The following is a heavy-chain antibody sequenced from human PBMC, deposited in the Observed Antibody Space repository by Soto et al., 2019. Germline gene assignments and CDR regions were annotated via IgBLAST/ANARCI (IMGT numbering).Heavy chain of an antibody. CDR3: ARGTTIPCPNYYGMDV. CDR2: IYYSGST. D-gene: IGHD3-3*01. Sequence: SETLSLTCTVSGGSISSYYWSWIRQPPGKGLEWIGYIYYSGSTNYNPSLKSRVTISVDTSKNQFSLKLSSVTAADTAVYYCARGTTIPCPNYYGMDVWGQGTTVTVS. V-gene: IGHV4-59*01. J-gene: IGHJ6*02. CDR1: GGSISSYY.